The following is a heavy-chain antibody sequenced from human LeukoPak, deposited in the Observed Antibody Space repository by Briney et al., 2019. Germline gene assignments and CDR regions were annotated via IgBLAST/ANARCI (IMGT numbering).Heavy chain of an antibody. Sequence: GGSVRLSCAASGFTVSSSYMSWVRQAPGKGLEWVSVIYSGGSTYYADSVKGRFTISRDNSKNTLYLQMNSLRAEDTAVYYCASIVVVYFDYWGQGTLVTVSS. CDR1: GFTVSSSY. D-gene: IGHD3-22*01. V-gene: IGHV3-66*01. CDR3: ASIVVVYFDY. CDR2: IYSGGST. J-gene: IGHJ4*02.